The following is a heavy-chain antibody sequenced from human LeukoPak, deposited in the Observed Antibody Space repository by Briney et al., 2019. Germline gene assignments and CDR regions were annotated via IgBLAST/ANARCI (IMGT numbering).Heavy chain of an antibody. CDR3: ARAPRYSSGWYYFDY. J-gene: IGHJ4*02. V-gene: IGHV4-34*01. D-gene: IGHD6-19*01. CDR2: INHSGST. CDR1: GGSFSGYY. Sequence: SETLSLTCAVYGGSFSGYYWSWIRQPPGKGLEWIGEINHSGSTNYNPSLKSRVTISVDTSKNQFSLKLSSVTAADTAVYYCARAPRYSSGWYYFDYWGQGTLVTVSS.